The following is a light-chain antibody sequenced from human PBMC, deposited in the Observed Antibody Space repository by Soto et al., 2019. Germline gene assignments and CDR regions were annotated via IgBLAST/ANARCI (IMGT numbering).Light chain of an antibody. J-gene: IGKJ1*01. V-gene: IGKV1-27*01. CDR2: AAS. CDR3: QKYSKAPPWT. CDR1: QGISNS. Sequence: GDRVTIACRASQGISNSLAWYQQQPGKVPKLLISAASTLQSGVPSRFSGSGSGTDFTLTISSLQPEDGATYYCQKYSKAPPWTFGQGTKVEIK.